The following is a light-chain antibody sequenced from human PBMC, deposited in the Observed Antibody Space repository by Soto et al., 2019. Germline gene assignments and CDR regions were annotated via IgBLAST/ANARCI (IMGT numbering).Light chain of an antibody. J-gene: IGKJ4*01. CDR2: WAS. CDR3: HHYYYSPHT. CDR1: QSVLYRSSNTNC. Sequence: DIVMTQSPDSLAVSLGERATINCKSSQSVLYRSSNTNCLALYQQKPGQPAKLLISWASTRESGVPDRFSGSGSGTDFTRTISSLQAEDVAVYDGHHYYYSPHTFGGATKVEIK. V-gene: IGKV4-1*01.